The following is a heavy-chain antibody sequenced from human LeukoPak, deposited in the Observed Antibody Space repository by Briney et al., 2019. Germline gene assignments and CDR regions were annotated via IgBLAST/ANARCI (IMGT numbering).Heavy chain of an antibody. CDR1: GGSISSGSYY. D-gene: IGHD5-18*01. CDR2: IYTSGST. CDR3: ARVQEAARAFDI. Sequence: PSQTLSLTCTVSGGSISSGSYYWSWIRQPAGKGLEWIGRIYTSGSTNYNPSLKSRVTISVDTSKNQFSLKLSSVTAADTAVYYCARVQEAARAFDIWGQGTMVTVSS. J-gene: IGHJ3*02. V-gene: IGHV4-61*02.